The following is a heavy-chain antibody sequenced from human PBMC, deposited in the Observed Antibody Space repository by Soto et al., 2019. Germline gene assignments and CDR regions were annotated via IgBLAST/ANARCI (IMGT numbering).Heavy chain of an antibody. CDR1: GGSISSGNHY. Sequence: LSLTFTVSGGSISSGNHYWSWIRQPPGKGLEWIGYIFYSGTAYYNPSLKSRLTISVDTSKNQFSLKLSSVTAADTAVYYCARTDYGTAYFDPWGQGSLVTVSS. V-gene: IGHV4-30-4*01. J-gene: IGHJ5*02. CDR2: IFYSGTA. D-gene: IGHD3-10*01. CDR3: ARTDYGTAYFDP.